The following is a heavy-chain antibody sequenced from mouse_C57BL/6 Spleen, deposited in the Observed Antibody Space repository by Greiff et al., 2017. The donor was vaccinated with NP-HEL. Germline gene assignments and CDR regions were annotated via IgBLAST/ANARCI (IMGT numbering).Heavy chain of an antibody. D-gene: IGHD2-5*01. CDR2: IYPGDGDT. CDR1: GYAFSSSW. V-gene: IGHV1-82*01. J-gene: IGHJ3*01. CDR3: ARGYSNYPWFAY. Sequence: VQLQQSGPELVKPGASVKISCKASGYAFSSSWMNWVKQRPGKGLEWIGRIYPGDGDTNYNGKFKGKATLTADKSSSTAYMQLSSLTSEDSAVYCGARGYSNYPWFAYWGKGTLVTVSA.